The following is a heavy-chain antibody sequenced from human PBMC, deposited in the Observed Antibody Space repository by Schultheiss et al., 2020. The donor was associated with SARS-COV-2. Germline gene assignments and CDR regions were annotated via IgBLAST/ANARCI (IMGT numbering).Heavy chain of an antibody. CDR1: GGSFSGYY. CDR2: INHSGST. V-gene: IGHV4-34*01. J-gene: IGHJ4*02. D-gene: IGHD2-2*01. CDR3: ATSKGTYCSSTSFYFPRYFDY. Sequence: SETLSLTCAVYGGSFSGYYWSWIRQPPGKGLEWIGEINHSGSTNYNPSLKSRVTISVDTSKNQFSLKLSSVTAADTAVYYCATSKGTYCSSTSFYFPRYFDYWGQGTLVTVSS.